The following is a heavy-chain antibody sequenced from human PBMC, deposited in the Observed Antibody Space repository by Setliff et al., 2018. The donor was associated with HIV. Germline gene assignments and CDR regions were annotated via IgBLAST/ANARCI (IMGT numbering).Heavy chain of an antibody. CDR2: IEFDGKNE. J-gene: IGHJ4*02. V-gene: IGHV3-30*02. CDR3: AKDTQTGYYDC. CDR1: GFTLRLYG. D-gene: IGHD3-10*01. Sequence: GGSLRLSCAASGFTLRLYGMHWVRRAQGKGLGWVASIEFDGKNEYNAESVKGRFTISRYNSKNSLYLEMSSLTNEGTGHYYCAKDTQTGYYDCLGQGTLVTVSS.